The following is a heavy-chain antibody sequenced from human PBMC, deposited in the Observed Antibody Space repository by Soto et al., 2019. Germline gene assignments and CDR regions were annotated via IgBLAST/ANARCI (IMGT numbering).Heavy chain of an antibody. CDR2: INPNSGGT. Sequence: ASVKVSCKASGYTFTGYYMHWVRQAPGQGLEWMGWINPNSGGTNYAQKFQGRVTMTRDTSISTAYMELSRLRSDDTAVYYCARVPRYCSSTICPLLLQVLYYWGQGTLVTVSS. D-gene: IGHD2-2*01. CDR3: ARVPRYCSSTICPLLLQVLYY. CDR1: GYTFTGYY. V-gene: IGHV1-2*02. J-gene: IGHJ4*02.